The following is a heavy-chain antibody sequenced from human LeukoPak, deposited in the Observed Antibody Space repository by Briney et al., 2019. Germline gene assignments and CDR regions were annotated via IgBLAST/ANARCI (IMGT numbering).Heavy chain of an antibody. J-gene: IGHJ3*02. CDR1: GFPFSPYS. CDR2: ISYDGSNK. CDR3: ARDHLHGSYSSSSGGAFDI. V-gene: IGHV3-30*04. Sequence: GGSLRLSCAASGFPFSPYSMHWVRQAPGKGLEWVALISYDGSNKYYADSVKGRFTIPRDNSKNTPYLQVNSLRVEDTALCYCARDHLHGSYSSSSGGAFDIWGQGTMVTVSS. D-gene: IGHD6-6*01.